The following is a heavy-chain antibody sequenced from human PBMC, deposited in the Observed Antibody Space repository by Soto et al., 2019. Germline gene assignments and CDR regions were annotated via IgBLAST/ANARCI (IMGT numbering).Heavy chain of an antibody. J-gene: IGHJ6*02. CDR1: GGSISSGDYY. CDR2: IYYSGST. V-gene: IGHV4-30-4*01. CDR3: ARASPAVTDV. D-gene: IGHD6-19*01. Sequence: SETLSLTCTVSGGSISSGDYYWSWIRQPPGKGLEWIGYIYYSGSTYYNPSLKSRVTISVDTSKNQFSLKLSFVTAADTAVYYCARASPAVTDVWGQGTTVTVSS.